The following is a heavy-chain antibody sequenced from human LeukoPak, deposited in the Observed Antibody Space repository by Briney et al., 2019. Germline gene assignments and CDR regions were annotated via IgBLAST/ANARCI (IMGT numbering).Heavy chain of an antibody. J-gene: IGHJ1*01. D-gene: IGHD2-21*02. Sequence: PSETLSLTCTVSGGSISSYCWSWIRQPPGKGLEWIGEINHSGSTNYNPSLKSRVTISVDTSKNQFSLKLSSVTAADTAVYYCARGGRVVTAFAEYFQHWGQGTLVTVSS. CDR2: INHSGST. V-gene: IGHV4-34*01. CDR3: ARGGRVVTAFAEYFQH. CDR1: GGSISSYC.